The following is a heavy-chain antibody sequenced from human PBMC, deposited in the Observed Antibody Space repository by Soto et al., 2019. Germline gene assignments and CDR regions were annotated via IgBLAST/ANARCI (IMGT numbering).Heavy chain of an antibody. D-gene: IGHD2-15*01. V-gene: IGHV3-53*01. CDR3: GAAGGGGGY. CDR2: IYSGGYT. Sequence: EVQLVESGGGLIQPGGSLRLSCAVSGFTVSNNYMSWVRQAPGKGLEGVSVIYSGGYTAYGDSVKGRFTISRDNSKTQFYLKKNSRGADDAVVCYCGAAGGGGGYWGQGTLVTVSS. CDR1: GFTVSNNY. J-gene: IGHJ4*02.